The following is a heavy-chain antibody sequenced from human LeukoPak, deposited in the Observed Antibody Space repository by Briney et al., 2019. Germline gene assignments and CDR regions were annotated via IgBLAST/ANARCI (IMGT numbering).Heavy chain of an antibody. CDR1: GGSISSYY. Sequence: SSETLSLTCTVSGGSISSYYWSWIRQPPGKGLEWIGYIYYSGSTNYIPSLKSRVTISVDTSKNQFSLKLSSVTAADTAVYYCARYGSAPYDAFDIWGQGTMVTVSS. D-gene: IGHD3-10*01. V-gene: IGHV4-59*08. CDR3: ARYGSAPYDAFDI. J-gene: IGHJ3*02. CDR2: IYYSGST.